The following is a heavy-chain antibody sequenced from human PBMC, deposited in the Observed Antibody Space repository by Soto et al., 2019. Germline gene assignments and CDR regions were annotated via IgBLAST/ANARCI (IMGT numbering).Heavy chain of an antibody. J-gene: IGHJ6*02. CDR3: ARTDKGYYYYGMDV. CDR2: IYYSGST. CDR1: GGSISSYC. V-gene: IGHV4-59*01. Sequence: SETLSLTCTVSGGSISSYCWSWIRQPPGKGLEWIGYIYYSGSTNYNPSLKSRVTISVDTSKNQFSLKLSSVTAADTAVYYCARTDKGYYYYGMDVWGQGTTVTVSS.